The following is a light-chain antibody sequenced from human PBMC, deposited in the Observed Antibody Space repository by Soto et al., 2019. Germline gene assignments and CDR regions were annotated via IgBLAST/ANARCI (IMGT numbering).Light chain of an antibody. CDR3: QQYGGSPRT. V-gene: IGKV3-20*01. J-gene: IGKJ1*01. CDR1: QSVSSS. Sequence: EIVLTQSPGTLSLSPGERATLSCRASQSVSSSLAWYQQKGGQAPRLLIHGVSSRATGIPDRFSGSGSGTDFTLTISRLEPEDFAGYYCQQYGGSPRTFGQGTKVEVK. CDR2: GVS.